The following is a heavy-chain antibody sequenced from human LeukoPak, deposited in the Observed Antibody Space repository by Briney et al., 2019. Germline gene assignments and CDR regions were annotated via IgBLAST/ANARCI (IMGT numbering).Heavy chain of an antibody. J-gene: IGHJ4*02. CDR2: ISWNSGSI. V-gene: IGHV3-9*01. D-gene: IGHD2-2*01. CDR3: AKDLPLRYCSSTSCYY. CDR1: GFTFDDYA. Sequence: GGSLRLSCAASGFTFDDYAMHWVRQAPGKGLEWVSGISWNSGSIGYADSVKGRFTISRDNAKNSLYLQMNSLRAEDTAVYYCAKDLPLRYCSSTSCYYWGQGTLVTVSS.